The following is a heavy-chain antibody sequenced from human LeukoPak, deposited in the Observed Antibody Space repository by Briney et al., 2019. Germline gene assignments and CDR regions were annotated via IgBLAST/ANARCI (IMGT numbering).Heavy chain of an antibody. CDR3: ARADSSGDAFDI. D-gene: IGHD3-22*01. J-gene: IGHJ3*02. V-gene: IGHV4-39*07. CDR2: INYSGST. CDR1: GGSISSSSYY. Sequence: SETLSLTCTVSGGSISSSSYYWGWIRQPPGKGLEWIGSINYSGSTYYNPSLKSRVTISLRTSKNQFSLRLSSVTAADTAVYYCARADSSGDAFDIWGQGTMVTVSS.